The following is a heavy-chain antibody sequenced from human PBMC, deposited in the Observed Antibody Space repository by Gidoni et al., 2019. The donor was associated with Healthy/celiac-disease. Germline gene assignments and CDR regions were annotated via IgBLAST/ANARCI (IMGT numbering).Heavy chain of an antibody. V-gene: IGHV3-48*01. CDR1: GFTFSSYS. CDR2: ISSSSSTI. Sequence: EVQLVESGGGLVQPGGSLELSCASSGFTFSSYSMNWVRQAPGKGLEWVSYISSSSSTIYYADSVKGRFTISRDNAKNSLYLQMNSLRAEDTAVYYCARDLSSGPLDYWGQGTLVTVSS. D-gene: IGHD3-22*01. J-gene: IGHJ4*02. CDR3: ARDLSSGPLDY.